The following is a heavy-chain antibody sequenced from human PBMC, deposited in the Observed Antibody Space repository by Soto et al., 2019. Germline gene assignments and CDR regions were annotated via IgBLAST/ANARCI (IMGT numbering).Heavy chain of an antibody. CDR2: VSYDGSNK. CDR3: ARPRYDGSGTPFDH. V-gene: IGHV3-30-3*01. Sequence: GGSLRLSCAASGFTFSSYAMHWVRQPPGKGLEWVAVVSYDGSNKYYADSVEGRFTMSRDNAKNTLYLQMNSLRAEDTAVYYCARPRYDGSGTPFDHWGLGTLVPSPQ. J-gene: IGHJ4*02. CDR1: GFTFSSYA. D-gene: IGHD3-22*01.